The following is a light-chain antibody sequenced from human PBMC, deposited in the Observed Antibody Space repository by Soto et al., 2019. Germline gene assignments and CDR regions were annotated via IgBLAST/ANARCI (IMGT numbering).Light chain of an antibody. J-gene: IGLJ2*01. CDR2: DVS. V-gene: IGLV2-11*01. CDR3: CSYAGSYTV. Sequence: QSALPQPRSVSGSPGQSVPLSCTGTSSDVGGYHYVSWYQQHPGKAPKLMIYDVSKRPSGVPDRFSGSKSGNTASLTISGLQAEDEADYYCCSYAGSYTVFGGGTKLTVL. CDR1: SSDVGGYHY.